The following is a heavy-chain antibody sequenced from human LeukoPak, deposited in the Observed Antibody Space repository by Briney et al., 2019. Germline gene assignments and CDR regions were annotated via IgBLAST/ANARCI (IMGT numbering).Heavy chain of an antibody. CDR1: GFTFSSYV. J-gene: IGHJ4*02. CDR2: ISGSGGGT. CDR3: AKPGIVGARYYFDY. Sequence: PGGSLRLSCAASGFTFSSYVMSWVRQAPGKGLEWVSGISGSGGGTYYADSVKGRLTISRDNSKNTLYLQMNSLRAEDTAVYYCAKPGIVGARYYFDYWGQGTLVTVSS. D-gene: IGHD1-26*01. V-gene: IGHV3-23*01.